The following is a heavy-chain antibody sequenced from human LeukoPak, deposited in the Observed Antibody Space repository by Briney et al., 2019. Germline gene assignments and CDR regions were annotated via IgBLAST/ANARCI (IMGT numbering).Heavy chain of an antibody. D-gene: IGHD3-22*01. J-gene: IGHJ4*02. V-gene: IGHV4-30-2*01. CDR2: IYHSGST. CDR1: GGSISSGGYS. CDR3: ARAIHYYDSSGYYYVSQFDY. Sequence: PSQTLSLTCAVSGGSISSGGYSWSWIRQPPGKGLEWIGYIYHSGSTYYNPSLKGRVTISVDRSKNQFSLKLSSVTAADTAVYYCARAIHYYDSSGYYYVSQFDYWGQGTLVTVSS.